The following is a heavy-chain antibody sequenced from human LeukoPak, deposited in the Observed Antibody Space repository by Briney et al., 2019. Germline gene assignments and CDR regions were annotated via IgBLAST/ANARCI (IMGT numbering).Heavy chain of an antibody. D-gene: IGHD3-10*01. CDR3: AREDYYGSGSVNWFDP. CDR2: IYYSGST. V-gene: IGHV4-30-4*01. CDR1: GGSISSGDYY. Sequence: PSETLSLTCTVSGGSISSGDYYWSWIRQPPGTGLEWIGYIYYSGSTYYNPSLKSRVTISVDTSKNQFSLKLSSVTAADTAVYYCAREDYYGSGSVNWFDPWGQGTLVTVSS. J-gene: IGHJ5*02.